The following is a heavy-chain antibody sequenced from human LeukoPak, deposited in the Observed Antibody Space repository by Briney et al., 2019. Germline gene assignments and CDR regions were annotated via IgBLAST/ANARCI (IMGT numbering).Heavy chain of an antibody. Sequence: ASLKVSCKASGYTFIGYHIHWVRQAPGQGLEWMGWINPDNDDTKYPQKFQGRVTLTRDTSINTAFVEVHRLRSDDTAIYYCARASYYYDKSGYDYWGQGTLVTVSS. J-gene: IGHJ4*02. CDR3: ARASYYYDKSGYDY. D-gene: IGHD3-22*01. V-gene: IGHV1-2*02. CDR2: INPDNDDT. CDR1: GYTFIGYH.